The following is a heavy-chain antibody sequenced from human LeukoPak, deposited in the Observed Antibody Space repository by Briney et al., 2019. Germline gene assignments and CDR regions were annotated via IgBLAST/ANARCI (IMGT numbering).Heavy chain of an antibody. CDR2: ISNSGREI. CDR1: GFTFSDSY. Sequence: GGSLRLSCAASGFTFSDSYMTWIRQAPGKGLEWVSYISNSGREINYADSVKGRFTISRDNAMSSLYLQMNSLRVEDTAVYYCGRGHWGLDYWGQGTLVTVSS. D-gene: IGHD7-27*01. V-gene: IGHV3-11*04. CDR3: GRGHWGLDY. J-gene: IGHJ4*02.